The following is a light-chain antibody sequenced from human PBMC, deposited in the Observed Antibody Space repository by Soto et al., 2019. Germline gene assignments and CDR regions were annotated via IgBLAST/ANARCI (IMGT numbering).Light chain of an antibody. V-gene: IGKV3-15*01. J-gene: IGKJ4*01. CDR1: QSVSSN. Sequence: EIVMTQSPATLSVSPGERVTLSCRASQSVSSNLVWYQQKPGQAPRLLIYGAFSRATGVPARFSGSGSGTEFTLTISSLQSEDFAVYYCQQYNNWPPLTLGGGTKVDIK. CDR2: GAF. CDR3: QQYNNWPPLT.